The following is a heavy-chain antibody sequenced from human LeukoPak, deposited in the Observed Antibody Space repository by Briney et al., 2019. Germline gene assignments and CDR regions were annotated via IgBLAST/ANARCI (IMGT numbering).Heavy chain of an antibody. CDR2: ISYDGSAK. CDR1: GFTFSSSG. Sequence: PGGSLRLSCAASGFTFSSSGMHWVRQAPGKGLEWVAVISYDGSAKYYADSVKGRFTISRDNSKNTLYLQMNSLRAEDTAVYYCAKDYCSSTSCPCDYWGQGTPVTVSS. D-gene: IGHD2-2*01. CDR3: AKDYCSSTSCPCDY. V-gene: IGHV3-30*18. J-gene: IGHJ4*02.